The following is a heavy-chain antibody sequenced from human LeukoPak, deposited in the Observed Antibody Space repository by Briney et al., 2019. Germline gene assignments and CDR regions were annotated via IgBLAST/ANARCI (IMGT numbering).Heavy chain of an antibody. J-gene: IGHJ4*02. Sequence: GGSLRLSCAASGFTFSSCVMSWVRQAPGKGLERVPAIGGRDSITYYADSVKGRFTISRDNSKDTLYLQMNSLRAEDTAVYYCAREGGIVGATWLSFWGQGTLVTVSS. CDR2: IGGRDSIT. CDR1: GFTFSSCV. D-gene: IGHD1-26*01. CDR3: AREGGIVGATWLSF. V-gene: IGHV3-23*01.